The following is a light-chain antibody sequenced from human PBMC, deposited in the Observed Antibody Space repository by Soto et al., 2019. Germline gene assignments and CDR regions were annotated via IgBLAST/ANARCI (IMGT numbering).Light chain of an antibody. CDR1: SSDLGGYNY. Sequence: QSALTQPPSASGSHGQSVTISCTGTSSDLGGYNYVSWYQQHPGKAPKLMIYEVSKRPSGVPDRFSGSKSGNTASLTVSGLQTEDEADYYCSSNAGSNDLRVFGGGTKLTVL. CDR2: EVS. V-gene: IGLV2-8*01. J-gene: IGLJ3*02. CDR3: SSNAGSNDLRV.